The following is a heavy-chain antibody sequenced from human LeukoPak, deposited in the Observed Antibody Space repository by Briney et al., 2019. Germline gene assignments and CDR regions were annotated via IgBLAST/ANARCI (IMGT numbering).Heavy chain of an antibody. CDR3: TTYISGHY. J-gene: IGHJ4*02. CDR2: IRTNLRNSAT. D-gene: IGHD1-20*01. CDR1: GFIFSGSD. V-gene: IGHV3-73*01. Sequence: PGGSLRLSCATSGFIFSGSDIHWVRQASGRGLEWVGRIRTNLRNSATAYAASVKGRFTISRDDSGDTAYLQMNSLKTEDTAVYYCTTYISGHYWGQGALVTVSS.